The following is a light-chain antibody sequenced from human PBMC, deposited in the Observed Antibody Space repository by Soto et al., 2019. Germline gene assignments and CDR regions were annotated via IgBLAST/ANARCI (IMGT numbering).Light chain of an antibody. J-gene: IGKJ2*02. CDR2: AAS. V-gene: IGKV1-39*01. CDR3: QQSNSSPRT. Sequence: DIQKTQSPSSLSASVGDRVTITCRASQSISDYLNWYQQKPGKAPNLLIYAASSLQSGVPSRFSGSGSGTDFTLTISSLQPEHFATYYCQQSNSSPRTFGQGTKVEIK. CDR1: QSISDY.